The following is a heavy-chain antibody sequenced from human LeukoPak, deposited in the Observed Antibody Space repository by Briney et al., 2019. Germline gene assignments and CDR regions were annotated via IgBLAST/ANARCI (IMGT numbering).Heavy chain of an antibody. CDR1: GFTFDDYA. J-gene: IGHJ3*02. D-gene: IGHD6-19*01. CDR3: AKDMTSSGWYGYDAFDI. V-gene: IGHV3-43*02. Sequence: GGSLRLSCAASGFTFDDYAMHWVRQAPGKGLEWVSLISGDGGSTYYADSVKGRFTISRDNSKNSLYLQTNSLRTEDTALYYCAKDMTSSGWYGYDAFDIWGQGTMVTVSS. CDR2: ISGDGGST.